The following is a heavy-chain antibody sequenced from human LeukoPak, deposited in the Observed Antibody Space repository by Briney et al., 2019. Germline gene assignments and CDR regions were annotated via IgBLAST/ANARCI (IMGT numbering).Heavy chain of an antibody. J-gene: IGHJ5*02. CDR2: INPNSGGT. CDR3: ARVRDSSGYDFSWFDP. Sequence: ASVKVSCKASGYTFTDYYMHWVRQAPGQGLEWMGWINPNSGGTNYAQNFQGRVTMTRDTSISTAYMEVSRLRSDDTAVYYCARVRDSSGYDFSWFDPWGQGTLVTVPS. D-gene: IGHD3-22*01. CDR1: GYTFTDYY. V-gene: IGHV1-2*02.